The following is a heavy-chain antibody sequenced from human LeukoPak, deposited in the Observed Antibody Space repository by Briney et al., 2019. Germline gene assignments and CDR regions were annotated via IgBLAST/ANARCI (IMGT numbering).Heavy chain of an antibody. Sequence: PGGSLRLSCAASGFTFSSYAMHWVRQAPGKGLEWVAVISYDGSNKYYADSVKGRFTISRDNSKNTLYLQMNSLRAEDTAVYYCAREAVGATTGEAFDIWGQGTMVTVSS. J-gene: IGHJ3*02. V-gene: IGHV3-30-3*01. CDR3: AREAVGATTGEAFDI. CDR1: GFTFSSYA. CDR2: ISYDGSNK. D-gene: IGHD1-26*01.